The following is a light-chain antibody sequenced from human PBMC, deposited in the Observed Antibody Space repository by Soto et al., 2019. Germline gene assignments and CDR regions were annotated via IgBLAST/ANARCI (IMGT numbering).Light chain of an antibody. V-gene: IGLV1-47*01. CDR2: RND. Sequence: QSVLTQPPSASGTPGQRVTISCSGSISNIGRNYVYWYQQFPGSAPKLLIYRNDQRPSGVPDRFSGSKSGTSASLAISGPRSENAADYYCAAWDDSLSAVVFGGGTKLSVL. CDR3: AAWDDSLSAVV. J-gene: IGLJ2*01. CDR1: ISNIGRNY.